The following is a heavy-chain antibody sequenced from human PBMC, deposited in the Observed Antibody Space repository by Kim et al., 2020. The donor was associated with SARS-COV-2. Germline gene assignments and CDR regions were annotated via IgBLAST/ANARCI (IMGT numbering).Heavy chain of an antibody. J-gene: IGHJ6*03. CDR3: ARARYYYGSGSRSYYYYYYMDV. V-gene: IGHV4-31*03. Sequence: LSLTCTVSGGSISSGGYYWSWIRQHPGKGLEWIGYIYYSGSTYYNPSLKSRVTISVDTSKNQFSLKLSSVTAADTAVYYCARARYYYGSGSRSYYYYYYMDVWGKGTTVTVSS. D-gene: IGHD3-10*01. CDR1: GGSISSGGYY. CDR2: IYYSGST.